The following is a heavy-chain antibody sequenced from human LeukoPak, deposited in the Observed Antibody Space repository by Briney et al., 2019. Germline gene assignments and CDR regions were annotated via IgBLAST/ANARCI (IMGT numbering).Heavy chain of an antibody. D-gene: IGHD3-22*01. CDR3: ARDRGYYDSSGYLR. CDR2: IYSGGST. V-gene: IGHV3-66*01. CDR1: GFTFNNYA. J-gene: IGHJ3*01. Sequence: GGSLRLSCTASGFTFNNYAMTWVRQAPGKGLEWVSVIYSGGSTYYADSVKGRFTISRDNSKNTLYLQMNSLRAEDTAVYYCARDRGYYDSSGYLRWGQGTMVTVSS.